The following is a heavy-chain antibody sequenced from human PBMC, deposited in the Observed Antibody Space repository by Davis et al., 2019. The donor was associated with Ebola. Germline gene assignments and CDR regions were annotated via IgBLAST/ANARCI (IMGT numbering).Heavy chain of an antibody. V-gene: IGHV4-4*02. Sequence: GSLRLSCAVSGGSISSSNWWSWVRQPPGKGLEWIGEIYHSGSTNYNPSLKSRVTISVDKSKNQFSLKLSSVTAADTAVYYCARETYSSSLDYWGQGTLVTVSS. CDR3: ARETYSSSLDY. J-gene: IGHJ4*02. CDR1: GGSISSSNW. CDR2: IYHSGST. D-gene: IGHD6-13*01.